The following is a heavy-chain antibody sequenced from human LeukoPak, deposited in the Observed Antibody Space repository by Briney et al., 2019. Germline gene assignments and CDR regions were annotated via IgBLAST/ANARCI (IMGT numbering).Heavy chain of an antibody. Sequence: SETLSLTCSVYGESSNDYSWSWIRQSSGKGLEWIGEINQNGKTNYNPSLKSRVTISIDKSKDQFSLKLISVTAADRAVYYCARGPRIVMISPSVRHFDNWFDPWGQGTRVTVSS. CDR1: GESSNDYS. J-gene: IGHJ5*02. CDR3: ARGPRIVMISPSVRHFDNWFDP. CDR2: INQNGKT. D-gene: IGHD1-26*01. V-gene: IGHV4-34*01.